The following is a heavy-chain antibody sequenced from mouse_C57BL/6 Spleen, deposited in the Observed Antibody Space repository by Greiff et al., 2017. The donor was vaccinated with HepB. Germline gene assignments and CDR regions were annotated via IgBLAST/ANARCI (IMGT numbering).Heavy chain of an antibody. CDR2: ISAGGSYT. D-gene: IGHD2-3*01. V-gene: IGHV5-4*01. CDR3: AREDVYDDYYGFGD. J-gene: IGHJ3*01. Sequence: EVKLMESGAGLVKPGGSLKLSCAASGFTFSSYAMSWVRQTPGKRLEWVATISAGGSYTYYPHNLKGRFTISTDKAKNTPYMQMSHLKSEDTAMYYCAREDVYDDYYGFGDWGPATPVTVSA. CDR1: GFTFSSYA.